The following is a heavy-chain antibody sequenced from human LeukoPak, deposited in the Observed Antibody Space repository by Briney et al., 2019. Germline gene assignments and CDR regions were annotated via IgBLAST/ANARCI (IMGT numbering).Heavy chain of an antibody. CDR1: GFTFSSYA. CDR3: VKEGRGYSYGIFDY. CDR2: ISSNGGST. D-gene: IGHD5-18*01. J-gene: IGHJ4*02. V-gene: IGHV3-64D*06. Sequence: GGSLRLSCSASGFTFSSYAMHWVRQAPRKGLEYVSAISSNGGSTYYADSVKGRFTISRDNSKNTLYLQMSSLRAEDTAVYYCVKEGRGYSYGIFDYWGQGTLVTVSS.